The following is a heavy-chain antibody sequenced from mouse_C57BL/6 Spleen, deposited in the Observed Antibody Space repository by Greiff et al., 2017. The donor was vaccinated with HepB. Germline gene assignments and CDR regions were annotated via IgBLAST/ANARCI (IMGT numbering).Heavy chain of an antibody. D-gene: IGHD1-2*01. J-gene: IGHJ2*01. CDR3: ARDLPHYYGYYFDY. CDR2: ISYDGSN. V-gene: IGHV3-6*01. Sequence: DVQLQESGPGLVKPSQSLSLTCSVTGYSITSGYYWNWIRQFPGNKLEWMGYISYDGSNNYNPSLKNRISITRDTSKNQFFLKLNSVTTEDTATYYCARDLPHYYGYYFDYWGQGTTLTVSS. CDR1: GYSITSGYY.